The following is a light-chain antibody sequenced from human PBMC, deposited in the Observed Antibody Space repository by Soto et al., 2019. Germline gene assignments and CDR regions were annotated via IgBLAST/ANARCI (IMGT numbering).Light chain of an antibody. Sequence: DIQMTQSPSSLSASVGDRFTITCQASRNINNYLNWYQQKPGRAPKLLIYDASNLEAGVPSRFSGSGSGTEFTLTISSLQPDDFATYYCQQYNSYSWTFGQGTKVDIK. J-gene: IGKJ1*01. CDR3: QQYNSYSWT. CDR1: RNINNY. V-gene: IGKV1-33*01. CDR2: DAS.